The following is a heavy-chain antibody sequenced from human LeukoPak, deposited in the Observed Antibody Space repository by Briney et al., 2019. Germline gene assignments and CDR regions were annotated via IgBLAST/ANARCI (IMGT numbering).Heavy chain of an antibody. J-gene: IGHJ4*02. CDR3: ARERPPGDSSSWFLEGYFDI. CDR2: IIPMFGTA. Sequence: SVKVSCKVSGYTLTELSMHWVRQAPGQGLEWMGRIIPMFGTANYAQKFQGRVTITTDESTSTAYMELSTLRSDDTAVYYCARERPPGDSSSWFLEGYFDIWGQGTLVTVSS. CDR1: GYTLTELS. D-gene: IGHD6-13*01. V-gene: IGHV1-69*05.